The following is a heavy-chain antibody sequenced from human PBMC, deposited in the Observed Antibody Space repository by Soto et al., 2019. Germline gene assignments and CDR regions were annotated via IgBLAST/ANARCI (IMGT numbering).Heavy chain of an antibody. V-gene: IGHV4-31*03. J-gene: IGHJ6*02. CDR2: INHRGSL. D-gene: IGHD1-1*01. Sequence: PSENLSLTCTVTGGSMTSGDQYWTWIRHRPGEGLEWFGYINHRGSLYYNPSLKSRVSMSVDTSKNQFSLNLSSVTAADTAVYYCARELPQRQRRNMDVWGQGTTLTLSS. CDR3: ARELPQRQRRNMDV. CDR1: GGSMTSGDQY.